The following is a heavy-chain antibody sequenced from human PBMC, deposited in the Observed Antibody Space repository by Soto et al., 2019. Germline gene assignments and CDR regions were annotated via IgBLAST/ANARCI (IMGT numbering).Heavy chain of an antibody. CDR1: GFSLSTSGVG. Sequence: SGPTLVNPTQALTLTCTFSGFSLSTSGVGVGWIRQPPGKALEWLALIYWNDDKRYSPSLKSRLTITKDTSKNQVVLTMTNMDPVDTATYCCAHSFLIVGSGYDPYYNYYGMDVWGQGTTVTVSS. J-gene: IGHJ6*02. D-gene: IGHD5-12*01. V-gene: IGHV2-5*01. CDR2: IYWNDDK. CDR3: AHSFLIVGSGYDPYYNYYGMDV.